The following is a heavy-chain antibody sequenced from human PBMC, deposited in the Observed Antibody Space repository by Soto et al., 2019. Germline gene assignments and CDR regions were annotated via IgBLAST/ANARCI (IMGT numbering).Heavy chain of an antibody. CDR1: GGTFNFYS. D-gene: IGHD3-10*01. Sequence: QVQLVQSGAAVKRPGSSVMVSCKASGGTFNFYSINWVRQAPGLGLEWMGRVNPIVRMSNYAQKFQGRVTMTAHKSTSTAYMELSSLRSEDTAIYYCASSYGSGYRAFDYWGQGALVTVSS. CDR3: ASSYGSGYRAFDY. CDR2: VNPIVRMS. V-gene: IGHV1-69*02. J-gene: IGHJ4*02.